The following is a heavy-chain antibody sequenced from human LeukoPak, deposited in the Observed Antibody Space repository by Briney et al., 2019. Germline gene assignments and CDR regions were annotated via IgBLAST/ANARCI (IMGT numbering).Heavy chain of an antibody. V-gene: IGHV4-59*01. Sequence: SETLSLTCTVSGGSISNYWSWIRQPPGKGLEWIGYIYYSGSTNYNPSLKSRVTISVDTSKNQFSLKLSSVTAADTAVYYCARDGYYFNNYYYMDVWGKGTTVTVSS. D-gene: IGHD2/OR15-2a*01. CDR1: GGSISNY. CDR2: IYYSGST. J-gene: IGHJ6*03. CDR3: ARDGYYFNNYYYMDV.